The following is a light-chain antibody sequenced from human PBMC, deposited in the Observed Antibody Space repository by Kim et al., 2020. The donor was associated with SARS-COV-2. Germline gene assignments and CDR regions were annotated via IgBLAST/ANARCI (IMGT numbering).Light chain of an antibody. J-gene: IGKJ5*01. CDR3: QQYDNFPIT. CDR2: AAS. V-gene: IGKV1-16*01. CDR1: QDVKYY. Sequence: QLTQSPASLSASVGDRVTISCRASQDVKYYVAWVQHRPGEAPRTLIFAASSFHNGVPPRFSGRGSGTEFTLTISSLQPEDFATYYCQQYDNFPITFGQGTRLEIK.